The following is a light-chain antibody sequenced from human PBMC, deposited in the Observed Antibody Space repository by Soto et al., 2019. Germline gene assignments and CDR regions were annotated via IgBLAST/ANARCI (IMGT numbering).Light chain of an antibody. Sequence: SGLTQPRSVSGSPGQSVAISCTGTSSDVGGYDFVSWYQQHPGKAPKLMISDVSKRPSGVPDRFSGSKSGNTASLTISGLQAEDEADYYCCSYAGDLALFGGGTKVTV. CDR2: DVS. V-gene: IGLV2-11*01. CDR1: SSDVGGYDF. CDR3: CSYAGDLAL. J-gene: IGLJ2*01.